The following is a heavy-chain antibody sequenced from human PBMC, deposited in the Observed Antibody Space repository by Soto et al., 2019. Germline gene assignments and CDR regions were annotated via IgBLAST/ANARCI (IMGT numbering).Heavy chain of an antibody. Sequence: PSETLSLTCTVSGGSVSNDNFYWSWIRQPPGKGLEWIGYVHSSGITNYNPSLKRRVTTSVDTSRNQFSLRLSSVTAADTAVYYCARGLTMGQLPSHFDHWGQGTLVTVSS. CDR1: GGSVSNDNFY. J-gene: IGHJ5*02. D-gene: IGHD3-16*01. CDR3: ARGLTMGQLPSHFDH. CDR2: VHSSGIT. V-gene: IGHV4-61*01.